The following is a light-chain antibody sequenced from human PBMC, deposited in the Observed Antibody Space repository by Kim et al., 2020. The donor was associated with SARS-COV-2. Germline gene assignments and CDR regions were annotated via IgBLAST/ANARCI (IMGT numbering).Light chain of an antibody. CDR1: QSVGKS. Sequence: SVSTGEKATLSGRGSQSVGKSLAWYQQLRGRAPRLLMYGAFTRATGVPARFSGSGSGTDFTLTISSLQSEDFAVYFYQQYSKWPYSFGKGTKLEI. CDR3: QQYSKWPYS. CDR2: GAF. V-gene: IGKV3-15*01. J-gene: IGKJ2*03.